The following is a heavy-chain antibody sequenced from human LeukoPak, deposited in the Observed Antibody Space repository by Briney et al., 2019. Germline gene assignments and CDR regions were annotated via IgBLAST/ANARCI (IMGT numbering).Heavy chain of an antibody. D-gene: IGHD6-13*01. CDR3: ARDFFPIVDSSWYEIGY. Sequence: GGSLRLSCAASGFTFNDYAMYWVRQAPGKGLEWVTLISYDGYDQSYADSVRGRFTISRDNSKNTLYLQMDSPRTEDTAVYYCARDFFPIVDSSWYEIGYWGQGTLVTVSS. CDR1: GFTFNDYA. J-gene: IGHJ4*02. CDR2: ISYDGYDQ. V-gene: IGHV3-30-3*01.